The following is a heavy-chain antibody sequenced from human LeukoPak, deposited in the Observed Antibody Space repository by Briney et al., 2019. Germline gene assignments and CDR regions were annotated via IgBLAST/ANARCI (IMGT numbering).Heavy chain of an antibody. Sequence: SETLSLTCTVSGGSISSSSYYWGWIRQPPGKGLEWIGSIYYSGCTYYNPSLKSRVTISVDTSKNQFSLKLSSVTAADTAVYYCARHRGYYGSGSYYDYWGQGTLVTVSS. CDR2: IYYSGCT. CDR3: ARHRGYYGSGSYYDY. J-gene: IGHJ4*02. CDR1: GGSISSSSYY. D-gene: IGHD3-10*01. V-gene: IGHV4-39*01.